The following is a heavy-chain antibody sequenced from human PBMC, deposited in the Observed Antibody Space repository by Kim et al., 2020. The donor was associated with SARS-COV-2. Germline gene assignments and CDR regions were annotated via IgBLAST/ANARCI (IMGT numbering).Heavy chain of an antibody. V-gene: IGHV3-11*04. CDR2: ISSSGSTI. D-gene: IGHD6-13*01. Sequence: GGSLRLSCAASGFIFSDYYMSWIRQAPGKGLEWVSYISSSGSTIYYADSVKGRFTISRDNAKNSLYLQMNSLRAEDTAVYYCARDQSSWTDQRTYYYYYGMDVWGQGTTVTVSS. CDR1: GFIFSDYY. J-gene: IGHJ6*02. CDR3: ARDQSSWTDQRTYYYYYGMDV.